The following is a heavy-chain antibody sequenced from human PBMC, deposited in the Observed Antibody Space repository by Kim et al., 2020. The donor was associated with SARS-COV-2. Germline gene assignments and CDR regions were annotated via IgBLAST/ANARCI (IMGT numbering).Heavy chain of an antibody. CDR2: IKSKTDGGTT. CDR3: TTAGEIVATISAMGYYDYGMDA. J-gene: IGHJ6*02. Sequence: GGSLRLSCAASGFTFSNAWMSWVRQAPGKGLEWVGRIKSKTDGGTTDYAAPVQCSFTISRDDSKNTLYLQMNSLKTEDTAVYYCTTAGEIVATISAMGYYDYGMDAWGQGSPVTVSS. V-gene: IGHV3-15*01. CDR1: GFTFSNAW. D-gene: IGHD5-12*01.